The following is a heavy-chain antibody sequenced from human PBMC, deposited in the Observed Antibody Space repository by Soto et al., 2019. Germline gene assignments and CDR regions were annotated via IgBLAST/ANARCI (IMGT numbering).Heavy chain of an antibody. J-gene: IGHJ4*02. V-gene: IGHV4-31*03. CDR1: GGSISSGGYY. CDR3: ARVSRYYDSSGYYHDY. D-gene: IGHD3-22*01. CDR2: IYYSGST. Sequence: SETLSLTCTVSGGSISSGGYYWSWIRQHPGKGLEWIGYIYYSGSTYYNPSLKSRVTISVDTSKNQFSLKLSSVTAADTAVYYCARVSRYYDSSGYYHDYWGQGTLVTVSS.